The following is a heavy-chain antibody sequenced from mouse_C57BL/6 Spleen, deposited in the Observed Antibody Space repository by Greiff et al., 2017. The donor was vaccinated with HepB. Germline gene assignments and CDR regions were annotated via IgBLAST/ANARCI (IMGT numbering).Heavy chain of an antibody. D-gene: IGHD1-1*01. Sequence: VKLQQPGAELVRPGSSVKLSCKASGYTFTSYWMHWVKQRPIQGLEWIGNIDPSDSETHYNQKFKDKATLTVDKSSSTAYMQLSSLTSEDSAVYYCAREWDYYGSSLSHYFDYWGQGTTLTVSS. V-gene: IGHV1-52*01. CDR3: AREWDYYGSSLSHYFDY. CDR2: IDPSDSET. J-gene: IGHJ2*01. CDR1: GYTFTSYW.